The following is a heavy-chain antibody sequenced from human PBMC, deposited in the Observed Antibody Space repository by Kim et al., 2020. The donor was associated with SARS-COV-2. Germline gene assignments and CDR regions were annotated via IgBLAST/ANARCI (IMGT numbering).Heavy chain of an antibody. CDR2: IYYSGST. CDR3: ARHRPFPRFDP. CDR1: GGSISSSSYY. D-gene: IGHD6-6*01. Sequence: SETLSLTCTVSGGSISSSSYYWGWIRQPPGQGLEWIGSIYYSGSTYYNPPLKSRVTISVDTSKNQFSLKLSSVTAADTAVYYCARHRPFPRFDPWGQGTLVTVSS. V-gene: IGHV4-39*01. J-gene: IGHJ5*02.